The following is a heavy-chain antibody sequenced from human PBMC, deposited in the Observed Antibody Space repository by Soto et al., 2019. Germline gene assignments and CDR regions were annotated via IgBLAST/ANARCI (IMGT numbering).Heavy chain of an antibody. D-gene: IGHD2-15*01. CDR3: AGGSRVPLGVVAV. J-gene: IGHJ6*02. Sequence: QVQLVQSGAEVKKPGASVKVSCKASGYAFTSYDIHWVRQATGQGLEWMGWMNPNSGNTGYAQMFQGRVTMTRNTSITTAYMDLSGLRSEDTAVYYCAGGSRVPLGVVAVWGQGTTVTVSS. V-gene: IGHV1-8*01. CDR1: GYAFTSYD. CDR2: MNPNSGNT.